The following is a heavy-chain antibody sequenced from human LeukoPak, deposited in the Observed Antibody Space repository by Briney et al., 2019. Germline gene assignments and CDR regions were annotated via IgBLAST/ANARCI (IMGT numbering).Heavy chain of an antibody. CDR2: IYYRGRT. D-gene: IGHD3-3*01. CDR3: ARVRNWSGYNAFDC. CDR1: GDSMGTYH. V-gene: IGHV4-59*01. J-gene: IGHJ4*02. Sequence: SETLALTCTVFGDSMGTYHWSWIRQPPGKGLEWIGNIYYRGRTKYDPSLKNPVTMSIDTSKNQFSLKLASVTAADTAVYYCARVRNWSGYNAFDCWGQGTLVTVSS.